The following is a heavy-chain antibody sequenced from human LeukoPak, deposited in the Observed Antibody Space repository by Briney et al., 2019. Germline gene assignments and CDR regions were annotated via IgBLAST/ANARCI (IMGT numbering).Heavy chain of an antibody. D-gene: IGHD2-8*01. CDR3: ARNRGTSDLDY. J-gene: IGHJ4*02. CDR1: GASISSFY. CDR2: IFYTGST. Sequence: PSETLSLTCTVSGASISSFYWSCIPHPPGRGLEWIGYIFYTGSTNYNPSLNGRVTLSMDTSKNQFSLNLTSVTAADTAVYYCARNRGTSDLDYWGQGNLVTVSS. V-gene: IGHV4-59*01.